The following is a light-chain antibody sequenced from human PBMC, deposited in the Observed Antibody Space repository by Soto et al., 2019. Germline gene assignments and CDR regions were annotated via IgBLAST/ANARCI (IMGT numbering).Light chain of an antibody. CDR2: GAF. CDR1: QSVSIN. CDR3: QQYNNWPWT. J-gene: IGKJ1*01. Sequence: DIVMTQSPATLSVSPGERATLSCRASQSVSINLAWYQQKPGQAPRLLIYGAFTRATGVPARFSGSGSGTEFTLTISSLQSEDFAVYYCQQYNNWPWTFGQGTKVEI. V-gene: IGKV3-15*01.